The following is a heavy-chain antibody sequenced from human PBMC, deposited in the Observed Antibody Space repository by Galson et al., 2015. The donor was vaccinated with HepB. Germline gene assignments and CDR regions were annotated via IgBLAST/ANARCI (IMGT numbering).Heavy chain of an antibody. Sequence: SVKVSCKASGGTFHSYAISWVRQAPGQGLEWIGGILPIFGPGNYGKKFQGRVTLTADASTGTAYMELSSLRSDDTAVYYCARGLVVVTAIPHYYGMDVWGQGTTVIVSS. CDR2: ILPIFGPG. CDR3: ARGLVVVTAIPHYYGMDV. J-gene: IGHJ6*02. CDR1: GGTFHSYA. V-gene: IGHV1-69*13. D-gene: IGHD2-21*02.